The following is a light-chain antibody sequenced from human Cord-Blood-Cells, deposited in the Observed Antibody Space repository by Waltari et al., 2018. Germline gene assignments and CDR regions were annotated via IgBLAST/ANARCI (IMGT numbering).Light chain of an antibody. CDR1: QSISSW. J-gene: IGKJ3*01. CDR3: QQYNSYSPVT. V-gene: IGKV1-5*03. Sequence: DIQMTQSPSTLSASVGDRVTITCRASQSISSWLAWYQQKPGKAPKLLIYMASSLESGVPSRCSGSGSGTEFTLTISSLQPDDFATYYCQQYNSYSPVTFGPGTKVDIK. CDR2: MAS.